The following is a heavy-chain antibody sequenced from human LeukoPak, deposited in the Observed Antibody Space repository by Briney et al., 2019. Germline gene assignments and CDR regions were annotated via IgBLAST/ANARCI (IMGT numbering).Heavy chain of an antibody. D-gene: IGHD2/OR15-2a*01. CDR2: INGNGNLK. Sequence: GGSLRLSCAGSGFNFWSYEMNWVRQSPGRGLEWISCINGNGNLKYYAGSVGGRFTIFRDNSKNSLFLQMNNLRVEDTAIYFCARDLSRLTSHWYFDLWGRGTLVTVSS. CDR1: GFNFWSYE. CDR3: ARDLSRLTSHWYFDL. J-gene: IGHJ2*01. V-gene: IGHV3-48*03.